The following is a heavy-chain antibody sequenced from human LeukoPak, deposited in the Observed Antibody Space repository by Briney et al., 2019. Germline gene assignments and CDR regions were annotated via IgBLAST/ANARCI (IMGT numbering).Heavy chain of an antibody. Sequence: GASVKVSCKASGYTFTRYGISWVRQAPGQGPEWMGWISGYNGHTNYAQKLQGRVTMTTDTSTSTAYMELRSLRSDDTAVYYCARVPRDVLLWFGEFNIWGQGTLVTVSS. V-gene: IGHV1-18*01. CDR3: ARVPRDVLLWFGEFNI. D-gene: IGHD3-10*01. CDR2: ISGYNGHT. J-gene: IGHJ4*02. CDR1: GYTFTRYG.